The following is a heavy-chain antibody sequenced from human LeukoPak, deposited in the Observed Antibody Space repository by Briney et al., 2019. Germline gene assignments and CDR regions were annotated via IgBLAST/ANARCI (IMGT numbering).Heavy chain of an antibody. V-gene: IGHV3-33*01. D-gene: IGHD1-26*01. CDR1: GFTFSSYG. CDR2: IWYDGSNK. Sequence: GGSLRLSCAASGFTFSSYGMHWVRQAPGKGLEWVAVIWYDGSNKYYADSVKGRFTISRDNSKNTLYLQMNSLRAEDTAVYYCARVKGGFPSGGWFDPWGQGTLVTVSS. J-gene: IGHJ5*02. CDR3: ARVKGGFPSGGWFDP.